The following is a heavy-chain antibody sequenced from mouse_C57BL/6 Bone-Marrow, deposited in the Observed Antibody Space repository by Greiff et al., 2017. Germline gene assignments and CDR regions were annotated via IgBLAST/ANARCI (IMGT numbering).Heavy chain of an antibody. V-gene: IGHV1-4*01. Sequence: VQLQQSGAELARPGASVKMSCKASGYTFTSYTMHWVKQRPGQGLEWIGYINPSSGYTKYNQKFKDKATLTADKSSSTAYMQLSSLTSEDSAVYYCAKSGKLDYWGQGTTLTVSS. CDR2: INPSSGYT. CDR1: GYTFTSYT. CDR3: AKSGKLDY. J-gene: IGHJ2*01. D-gene: IGHD3-1*01.